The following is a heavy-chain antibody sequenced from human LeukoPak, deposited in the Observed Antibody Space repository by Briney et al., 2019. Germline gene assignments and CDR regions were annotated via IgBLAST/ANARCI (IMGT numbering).Heavy chain of an antibody. CDR3: ASGWDSGSYYEGLDY. CDR1: GGTFSSYA. V-gene: IGHV1-69*04. Sequence: SVKVSCKASGGTFSSYAISWVRQAPGQGLEWMGRIIPIFGIANYAQKFQGRVTITADKSTSTAYMELSSLRSEDTAVYYCASGWDSGSYYEGLDYWGRGTLVTVSS. D-gene: IGHD1-26*01. J-gene: IGHJ4*02. CDR2: IIPIFGIA.